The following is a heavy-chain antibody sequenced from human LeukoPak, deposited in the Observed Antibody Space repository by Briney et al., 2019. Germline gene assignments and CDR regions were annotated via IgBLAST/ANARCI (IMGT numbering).Heavy chain of an antibody. J-gene: IGHJ3*02. CDR2: IYYSGST. V-gene: IGHV4-59*08. CDR3: ASADSSGYYLGPDAFGI. Sequence: PSETLSLTCTVSGGSISSYYWSWIRQPPGEGLEWIGYIYYSGSTNYNPSLKSRVTISVDTSKNQFSLKLSSVTAADTAVYYCASADSSGYYLGPDAFGIWGQGTMVTVSS. CDR1: GGSISSYY. D-gene: IGHD3-22*01.